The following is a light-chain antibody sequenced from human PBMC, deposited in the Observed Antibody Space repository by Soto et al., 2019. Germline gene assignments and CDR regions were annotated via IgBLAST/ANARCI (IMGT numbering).Light chain of an antibody. V-gene: IGKV3-20*01. J-gene: IGKJ1*01. CDR3: QQYGSSSTWT. CDR1: QSVSSSY. Sequence: EIVLTQSPGTLSLSPGERATLSCRASQSVSSSYLAWYQQKPGQAPRLLIYGASSRATGIPDRFSGSGSGTDFTLTSSRLAPEDFAVYYCQQYGSSSTWTFGQGTKVEIK. CDR2: GAS.